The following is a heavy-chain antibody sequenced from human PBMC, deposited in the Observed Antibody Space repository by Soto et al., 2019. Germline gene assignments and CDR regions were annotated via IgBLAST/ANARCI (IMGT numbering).Heavy chain of an antibody. CDR3: ARSVGQGGLWLGGSSLDV. CDR1: GGSISYEYFH. J-gene: IGHJ6*02. D-gene: IGHD6-6*01. V-gene: IGHV4-30-4*08. Sequence: PSETLSLTCTVSGGSISYEYFHWTWIRQSPGKGLEWIGYIHYSGSIIYNPSFKSRVTISVDTSKNQFSLQLSSVTAADTAVYYCARSVGQGGLWLGGSSLDVWGQGTTVTVSS. CDR2: IHYSGSI.